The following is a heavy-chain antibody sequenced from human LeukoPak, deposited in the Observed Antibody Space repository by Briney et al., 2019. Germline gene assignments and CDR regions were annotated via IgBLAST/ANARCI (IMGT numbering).Heavy chain of an antibody. CDR3: ARERYSSGFSAMGYYFDY. V-gene: IGHV1-2*02. D-gene: IGHD6-19*01. J-gene: IGHJ4*02. CDR2: INPYSGGT. Sequence: GASVKVSCKASGYTFSDYYLHWLRQAPGQGLEWMGWINPYSGGTNYAQKFQGRVTMTRDTSISTAYMELSRLRSDDTAVYYCARERYSSGFSAMGYYFDYWGQGTLVTVSS. CDR1: GYTFSDYY.